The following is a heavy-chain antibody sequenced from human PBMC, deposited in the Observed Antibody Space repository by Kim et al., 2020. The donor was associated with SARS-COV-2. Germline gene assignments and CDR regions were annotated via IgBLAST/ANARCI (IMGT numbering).Heavy chain of an antibody. Sequence: SVKVSCKASGGSFSSYAISWVRQAPGQGLEWMGGIIPIFGTANYAQKFQGRVTITADESTSTAYMELSSLRSEDTAVYYCARSCGVAGLYYYYGMDVWGQGTTVTVSS. V-gene: IGHV1-69*13. CDR1: GGSFSSYA. D-gene: IGHD3-3*01. J-gene: IGHJ6*02. CDR2: IIPIFGTA. CDR3: ARSCGVAGLYYYYGMDV.